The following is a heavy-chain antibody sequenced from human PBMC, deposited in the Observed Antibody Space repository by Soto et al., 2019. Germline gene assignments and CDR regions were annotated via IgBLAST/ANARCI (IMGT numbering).Heavy chain of an antibody. Sequence: SVKVSCKASGGTFSSYAISWVRQAPGQGLEWMGGIIPIFGTANYAQKFQGRVTITADESTSTAYMELSSLRSEDTAVYYCARKYGGYDQKTYYFDYWGQGTLVTVSS. CDR2: IIPIFGTA. V-gene: IGHV1-69*13. J-gene: IGHJ4*02. D-gene: IGHD5-12*01. CDR1: GGTFSSYA. CDR3: ARKYGGYDQKTYYFDY.